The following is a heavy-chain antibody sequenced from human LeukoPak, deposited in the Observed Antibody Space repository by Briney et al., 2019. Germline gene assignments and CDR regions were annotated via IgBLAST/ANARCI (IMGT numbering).Heavy chain of an antibody. CDR1: GFTFSDFY. CDR2: ISSSGSTM. CDR3: ARVGGWYFFDF. D-gene: IGHD6-19*01. Sequence: GGSLRLSCAASGFTFSDFYTSWMRQGPGKGLEWGLYISSSGSTMYCADSARGRFTISRHNAKNSLYLQMNSLRPEDTAVYYCARVGGWYFFDFWRGGTLVSVPS. J-gene: IGHJ4*02. V-gene: IGHV3-11*01.